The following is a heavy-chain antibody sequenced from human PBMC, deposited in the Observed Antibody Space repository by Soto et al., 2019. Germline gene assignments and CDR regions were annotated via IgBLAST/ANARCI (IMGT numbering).Heavy chain of an antibody. J-gene: IGHJ6*02. Sequence: QVQLQESGPGLVKPSQTLSLTCTVSGGSISSGGYYWSWIRQHPGKGLEWIGYIYYSGSTYYNPYLKSRVTISLDTSKNQFSLKLSSVTAADTAVYYCARDGSPSSFPGTSPLKSTYYYYYGMDVWGQGTTVTVSS. CDR1: GGSISSGGYY. CDR3: ARDGSPSSFPGTSPLKSTYYYYYGMDV. V-gene: IGHV4-31*03. D-gene: IGHD1-1*01. CDR2: IYYSGST.